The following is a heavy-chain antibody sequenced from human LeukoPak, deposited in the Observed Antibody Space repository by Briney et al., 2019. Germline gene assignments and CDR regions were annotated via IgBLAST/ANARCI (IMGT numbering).Heavy chain of an antibody. Sequence: PSETLSLTCSVSGDSISSYHWSWIRQPAGKGLEWIGRIYSSGSTNYNPSLTSRVTISGDKSKNQLSLKLSSVTAADTAVYYCARDRVGAMDFDYWSQGTLVTVSS. V-gene: IGHV4-4*07. D-gene: IGHD1-26*01. J-gene: IGHJ4*02. CDR2: IYSSGST. CDR1: GDSISSYH. CDR3: ARDRVGAMDFDY.